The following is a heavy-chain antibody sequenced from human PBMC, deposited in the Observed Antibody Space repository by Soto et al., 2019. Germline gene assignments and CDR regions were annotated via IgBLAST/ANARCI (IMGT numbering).Heavy chain of an antibody. J-gene: IGHJ4*02. Sequence: EVQLLESGGGLVQPGGSLRLSCAASGLTFSSYAMSWVRQAPGKGLEWVSAISGSGGSTYYADSVKGRFTISRDNSKNTLYLQMNSLRAEDTAVYYCASSIAVGGPIDYWGQGTLVTVSS. D-gene: IGHD6-19*01. CDR2: ISGSGGST. V-gene: IGHV3-23*01. CDR3: ASSIAVGGPIDY. CDR1: GLTFSSYA.